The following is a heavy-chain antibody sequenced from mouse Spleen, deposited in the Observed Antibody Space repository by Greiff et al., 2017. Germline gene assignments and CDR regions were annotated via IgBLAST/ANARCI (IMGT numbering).Heavy chain of an antibody. CDR1: GFTFSSFG. CDR3: AMDGNYVDYYAMDY. Sequence: EVKLVESGGGLVQPGGSRKLSCAASGFTFSSFGMHWVRQAPEKGLEWVAYISSGSSTIYYADTVKGRFTISRDNPKNTLFLQMTSLRSEDTAMYYCAMDGNYVDYYAMDYWGQGTSVTVSS. J-gene: IGHJ4*01. D-gene: IGHD2-1*01. CDR2: ISSGSSTI. V-gene: IGHV5-17*02.